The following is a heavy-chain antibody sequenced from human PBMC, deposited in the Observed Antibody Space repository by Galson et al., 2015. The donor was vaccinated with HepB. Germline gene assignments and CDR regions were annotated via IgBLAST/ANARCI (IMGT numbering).Heavy chain of an antibody. CDR3: ARHKRSSAIYDTSGYYYGLDY. J-gene: IGHJ4*02. D-gene: IGHD3-22*01. V-gene: IGHV5-10-1*01. CDR2: IDPSDSES. CDR1: GYSFGSYW. Sequence: QSGAEVKKPGESLRISCKGSGYSFGSYWISWVRQMPGKGLEWMRRIDPSDSESNYSPSFQGRVTISADKSLNTAYLQWSSLKASDTAMYYCARHKRSSAIYDTSGYYYGLDYWGQGTLVTVSS.